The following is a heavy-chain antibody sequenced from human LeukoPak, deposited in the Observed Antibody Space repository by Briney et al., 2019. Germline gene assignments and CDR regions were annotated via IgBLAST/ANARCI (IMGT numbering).Heavy chain of an antibody. D-gene: IGHD2-2*01. V-gene: IGHV3-30*18. CDR1: GFTFSSYG. Sequence: GSLRLSCAASGFTFSSYGMHWVRQAPGKGLEWVAVISYDGSNKYYADSVKGRFTISRDNSKNTLYLQMNSLRAEDTAVYYCAKECSSTSCMDYWGQGTLVTASS. CDR3: AKECSSTSCMDY. J-gene: IGHJ4*02. CDR2: ISYDGSNK.